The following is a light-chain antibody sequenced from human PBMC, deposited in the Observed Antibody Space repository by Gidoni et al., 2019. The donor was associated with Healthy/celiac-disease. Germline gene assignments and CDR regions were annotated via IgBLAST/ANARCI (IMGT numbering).Light chain of an antibody. CDR1: QSVNNN. Sequence: EIVLTQSPATLSVSPGDSATLSCRASQSVNNNLAWYQQKPGQAPRLLIYGASTRATGIPARFSGSGSGTEFTLTISSLQSEDFAVYYCQQYNNWPPMYTFGQGTKLEIK. CDR3: QQYNNWPPMYT. CDR2: GAS. J-gene: IGKJ2*01. V-gene: IGKV3-15*01.